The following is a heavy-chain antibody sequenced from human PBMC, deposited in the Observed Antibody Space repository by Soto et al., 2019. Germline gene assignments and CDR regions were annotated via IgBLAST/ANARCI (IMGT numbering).Heavy chain of an antibody. V-gene: IGHV4-34*01. CDR3: ARDLGIVAAYFDY. J-gene: IGHJ4*02. Sequence: QVQLQQWGARLLKPSETLSLTCGVYGGSFSGYFWNWIRQSPGKGLEWIGEINRGGSTNYNPSLKSRVTISEDTSKNQFSLKLNSVTAADTAVYYCARDLGIVAAYFDYWGQGILVTVSS. CDR1: GGSFSGYF. CDR2: INRGGST. D-gene: IGHD2-15*01.